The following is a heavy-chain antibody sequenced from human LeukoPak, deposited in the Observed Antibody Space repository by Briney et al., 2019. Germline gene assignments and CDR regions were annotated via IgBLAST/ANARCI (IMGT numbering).Heavy chain of an antibody. CDR2: IYYSGST. D-gene: IGHD6-6*01. CDR1: GGSISSSSYY. CDR3: ARHSRIAARPIRYFDL. J-gene: IGHJ2*01. V-gene: IGHV4-39*07. Sequence: SETLSLTCTVSGGSISSSSYYWGWIRQPPGKGLEWIGSIYYSGSTYYNPSLKSRVTISVDTSKNQFSLKLSSVTAADTAVYYCARHSRIAARPIRYFDLWGRGTLVTVSS.